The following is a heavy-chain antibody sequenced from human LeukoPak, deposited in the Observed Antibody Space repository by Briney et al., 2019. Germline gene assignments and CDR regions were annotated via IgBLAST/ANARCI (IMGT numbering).Heavy chain of an antibody. Sequence: GRSLRLSCTGPGFTFGDYGMSWVRQAPGKGLEWVGFIRSKAYGGTTEYAASVKGRFTISRDDSKSIAYLQMNSLKTEDTAVYYCSNSYCGGDCYSGGYFDYWGQGTLVTVSS. CDR1: GFTFGDYG. CDR2: IRSKAYGGTT. CDR3: SNSYCGGDCYSGGYFDY. D-gene: IGHD2-21*02. J-gene: IGHJ4*02. V-gene: IGHV3-49*04.